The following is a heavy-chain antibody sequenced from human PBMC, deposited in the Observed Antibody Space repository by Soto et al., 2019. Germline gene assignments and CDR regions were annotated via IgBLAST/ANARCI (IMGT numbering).Heavy chain of an antibody. J-gene: IGHJ4*02. CDR2: IYYSGST. Sequence: SETLSLTCTVSGGSISSGGYYWSWIRQHPGKGLEWIGYIYYSGSTYYNPSLKSRVTISVDTSKNQFSLKLSSVTAADTAVYYCAREGRGSSNQPDYWGQGTLVTVYS. D-gene: IGHD6-13*01. V-gene: IGHV4-31*03. CDR1: GGSISSGGYY. CDR3: AREGRGSSNQPDY.